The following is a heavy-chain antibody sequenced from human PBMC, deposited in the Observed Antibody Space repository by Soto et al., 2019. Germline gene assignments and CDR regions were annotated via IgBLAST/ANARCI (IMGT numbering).Heavy chain of an antibody. J-gene: IGHJ5*02. Sequence: GGSLRLSCAASGLSFSIYAMSWVRQAPGKGLEWVSTIRKNIESTHYADSVRGRFTISRDNAKNSLYLQMNSLRDEDTAVYYCARESRFLEWLSLNWFDPWGQGTLVTVSS. D-gene: IGHD3-3*01. CDR1: GLSFSIYA. CDR2: IRKNIEST. CDR3: ARESRFLEWLSLNWFDP. V-gene: IGHV3-23*01.